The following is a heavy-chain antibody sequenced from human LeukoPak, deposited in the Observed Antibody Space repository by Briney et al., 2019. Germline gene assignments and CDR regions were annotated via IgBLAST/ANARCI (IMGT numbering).Heavy chain of an antibody. CDR2: IYYSGST. Sequence: SETLSLTCTVSGGSIRSYYWSWIRQPPGKGLEWIAYIYYSGSTNYNPSLKSRVTISVDTSKNQFSLKLSSVIAADTAVYYCARDRGDYSWFDPWGQGTLVTVSS. V-gene: IGHV4-59*01. J-gene: IGHJ5*02. CDR3: ARDRGDYSWFDP. CDR1: GGSIRSYY. D-gene: IGHD4-17*01.